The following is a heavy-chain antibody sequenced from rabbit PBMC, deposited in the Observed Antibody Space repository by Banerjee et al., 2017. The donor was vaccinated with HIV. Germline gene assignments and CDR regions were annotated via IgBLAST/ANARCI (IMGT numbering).Heavy chain of an antibody. V-gene: IGHV1S47*01. D-gene: IGHD4-1*01. Sequence: QEQLEESGGDLVKPEGSLTLTCTASGFSFSNKYVMCWVRQAPGKGPEWIGCIYNGDGSTYYASWVNGRFTISRSTSLNTVTLQMTSLTAADTATYFCARDLAGVIGWNFNLWGPGTLVTVS. CDR3: ARDLAGVIGWNFNL. J-gene: IGHJ4*01. CDR2: IYNGDGST. CDR1: GFSFSNKYV.